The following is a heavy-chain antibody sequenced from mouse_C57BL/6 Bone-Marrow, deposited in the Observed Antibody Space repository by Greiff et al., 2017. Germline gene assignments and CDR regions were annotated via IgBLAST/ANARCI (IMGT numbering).Heavy chain of an antibody. V-gene: IGHV1-81*01. CDR1: GYTFTSYG. J-gene: IGHJ3*01. CDR3: ARSDYYGSSYAY. Sequence: VQLQQSGAELARPGASVKLSCKASGYTFTSYGISWVRQRTGQGLEWIGEIYPRSGNTYYNEKFKGKATLTADKSSSTAYMELRSLTSEDSAVYFCARSDYYGSSYAYWGQGTLVTVSA. D-gene: IGHD1-1*01. CDR2: IYPRSGNT.